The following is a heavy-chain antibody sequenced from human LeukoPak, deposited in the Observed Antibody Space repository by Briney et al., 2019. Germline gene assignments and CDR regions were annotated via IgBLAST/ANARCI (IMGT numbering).Heavy chain of an antibody. Sequence: PGGSLRLSCTASGFTFSSYSMSWVRKRPGTGLEWVSAISGSGDTTFYADSVKGRFTISRDNSKKTLYLQVNSLRAEDTAVYFCAKELTTERTPGVDSWGQGTLATVSS. J-gene: IGHJ4*02. V-gene: IGHV3-23*01. CDR1: GFTFSSYS. CDR2: ISGSGDTT. CDR3: AKELTTERTPGVDS. D-gene: IGHD4-17*01.